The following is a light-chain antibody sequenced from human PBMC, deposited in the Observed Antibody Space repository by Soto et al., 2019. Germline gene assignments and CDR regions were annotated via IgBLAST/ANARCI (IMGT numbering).Light chain of an antibody. CDR2: GAS. CDR3: QQYKSWPPIT. Sequence: EILMTQSPGSRSVCPWETATLSCRASQSLNTDLAWYQQKPGQAPRLLLYGASTRATGISTRFSGGGSGTEFTLTISGLQSEDSAVYYCQQYKSWPPITFGQGTRLEIK. V-gene: IGKV3-15*01. CDR1: QSLNTD. J-gene: IGKJ5*01.